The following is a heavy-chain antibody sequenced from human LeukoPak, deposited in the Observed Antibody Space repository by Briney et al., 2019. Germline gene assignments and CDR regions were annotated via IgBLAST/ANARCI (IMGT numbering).Heavy chain of an antibody. V-gene: IGHV2-70*01. CDR1: GFSLSTRGMC. J-gene: IGHJ4*02. D-gene: IGHD3-16*02. CDR2: LEWDDDK. Sequence: SGPTLVNPTQTLTLTCTFSGFSLSTRGMCVSWIRQPPGKALEWLAHLEWDDDKYYSTSLKTRLTISKDTSKNQVVLIMTNMDPVDTATYYCARIRGYDYVWGSYRSYYFDYWGQGTLVTVSS. CDR3: ARIRGYDYVWGSYRSYYFDY.